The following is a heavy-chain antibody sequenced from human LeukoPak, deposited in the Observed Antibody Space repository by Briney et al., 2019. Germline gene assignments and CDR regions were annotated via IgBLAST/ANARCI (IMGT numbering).Heavy chain of an antibody. J-gene: IGHJ4*02. Sequence: EASVKVSCKASGYTFTGYYMHWVRQAPGQGLEWMGWINPNSGGTNYAQKFQGRVTMTRDTSISTAYMELSSLRSDDTAVYYCARLHSGYDWGVDYWGQGTLVTVSS. CDR3: ARLHSGYDWGVDY. V-gene: IGHV1-2*02. CDR1: GYTFTGYY. CDR2: INPNSGGT. D-gene: IGHD5-12*01.